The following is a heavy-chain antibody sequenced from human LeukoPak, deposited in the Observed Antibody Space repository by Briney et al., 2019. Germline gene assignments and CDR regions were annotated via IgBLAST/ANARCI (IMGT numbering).Heavy chain of an antibody. J-gene: IGHJ4*02. CDR1: GGSISSYY. CDR3: ARESYGDYGFDY. CDR2: IYHSGST. D-gene: IGHD4-17*01. V-gene: IGHV4-59*12. Sequence: PSETLSLTCTVSGGSISSYYWSWIRQPPGKGLEWIGYIYHSGSTYYNPSLKSRVTISVDRSKNQFSLKLSSVTAADTAVYYCARESYGDYGFDYWGQGTLVTVSS.